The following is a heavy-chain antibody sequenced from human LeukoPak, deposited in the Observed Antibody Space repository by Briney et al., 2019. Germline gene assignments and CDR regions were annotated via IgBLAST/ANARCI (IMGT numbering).Heavy chain of an antibody. Sequence: GGSLRLSCAASVFTLSDDQMGWVRQARGKGLEWVGRTRNKANSYTTAYAASVKGRFTISRDGSKNSLYLQMNSLKTEDTAVYYCARGSSGWYGDDAFDIWGQGTMVTVSS. D-gene: IGHD6-19*01. CDR2: TRNKANSYTT. CDR3: ARGSSGWYGDDAFDI. J-gene: IGHJ3*02. V-gene: IGHV3-72*01. CDR1: VFTLSDDQ.